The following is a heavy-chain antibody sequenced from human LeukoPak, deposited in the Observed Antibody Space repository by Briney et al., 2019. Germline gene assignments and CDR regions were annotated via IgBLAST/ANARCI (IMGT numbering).Heavy chain of an antibody. D-gene: IGHD3-22*01. J-gene: IGHJ4*02. Sequence: GGSLRLSCAASGFTFSDYYMSWIRQAPGKGLEWVSYISSSGSTIYYADSVKGRFTISRDNAKNSLYLQMNSLSAEDTAVYYCARSEGDYYDSSGYYYPRYYFDYWGQGTLVTVSS. CDR3: ARSEGDYYDSSGYYYPRYYFDY. V-gene: IGHV3-11*04. CDR2: ISSSGSTI. CDR1: GFTFSDYY.